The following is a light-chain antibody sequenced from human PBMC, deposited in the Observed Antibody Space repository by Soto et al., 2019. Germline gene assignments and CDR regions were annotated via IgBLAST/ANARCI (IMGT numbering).Light chain of an antibody. CDR3: QQSFSIPET. Sequence: DIQVIQSPSSLSASVGDRVTITCRASQTFSNYLNWYQQKPGKAPKLLVYAASSLQSGVPSRFSGSGSGTDFTLTISSLQPEDFATYYCQQSFSIPETFGQGTKVEIK. J-gene: IGKJ1*01. CDR2: AAS. CDR1: QTFSNY. V-gene: IGKV1-39*01.